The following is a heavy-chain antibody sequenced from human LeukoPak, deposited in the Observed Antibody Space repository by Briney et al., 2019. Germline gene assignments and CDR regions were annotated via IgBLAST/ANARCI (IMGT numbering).Heavy chain of an antibody. CDR3: VRDRGTYRPIDY. V-gene: IGHV3-21*04. J-gene: IGHJ4*02. CDR1: GFTFSSYS. CDR2: ISYTGTYI. Sequence: PGGSLRLSCAASGFTFSSYSMNWVRQAPGKGLEWVSSISYTGTYIYYADSVKGRFTISRDNAQNSLYLQINSLRAEDTAIYYCVRDRGTYRPIDYWGQGTLVTVSS. D-gene: IGHD1-26*01.